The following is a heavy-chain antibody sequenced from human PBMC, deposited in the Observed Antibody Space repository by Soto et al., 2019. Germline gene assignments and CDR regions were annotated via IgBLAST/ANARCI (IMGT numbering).Heavy chain of an antibody. D-gene: IGHD6-13*01. CDR3: ARDLGPSSLYNWVDP. V-gene: IGHV3-30*03. CDR2: ISHDGGAI. CDR1: GFTLSTYG. Sequence: QEQLVESGGGVVQPGTSLRLSCAASGFTLSTYGMHWVRQAPGNGLEWLAMISHDGGAIPDTDSVKGRCTVSRDTYSNTFHLHVNGLRLENTGVYYWARDLGPSSLYNWVDPCGQGTLVTVS. J-gene: IGHJ5*02.